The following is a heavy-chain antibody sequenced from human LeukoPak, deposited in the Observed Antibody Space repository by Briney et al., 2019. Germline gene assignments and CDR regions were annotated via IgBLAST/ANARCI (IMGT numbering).Heavy chain of an antibody. Sequence: GGSLRLSCAASGFTFSTYSMNWVRQAPGQVLEWVSSISSSSTYIYYADSVKGRFTISRDNSKNSLYLQMNNLRAEDTAVYYCARWDRFHGVWGQGTLVTVSS. V-gene: IGHV3-21*01. CDR2: ISSSSTYI. CDR3: ARWDRFHGV. J-gene: IGHJ4*02. D-gene: IGHD1-14*01. CDR1: GFTFSTYS.